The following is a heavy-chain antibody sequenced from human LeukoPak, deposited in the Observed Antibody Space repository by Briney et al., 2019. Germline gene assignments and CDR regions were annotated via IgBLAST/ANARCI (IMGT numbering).Heavy chain of an antibody. J-gene: IGHJ5*02. CDR1: GFTVSSNY. CDR2: IYSGGST. Sequence: GGSLRLSCAASGFTVSSNYMSWVRQAPGKGLEWVSVIYSGGSTYYADSVKGRFTISRHNSKNTLYLQMNSLRAEDTAVYYCAREVENWFDPWGQGTLVTVFS. V-gene: IGHV3-53*04. CDR3: AREVENWFDP.